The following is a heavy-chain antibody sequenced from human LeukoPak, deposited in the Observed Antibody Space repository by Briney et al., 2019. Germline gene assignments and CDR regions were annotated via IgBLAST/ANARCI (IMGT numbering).Heavy chain of an antibody. V-gene: IGHV4-34*01. D-gene: IGHD3-10*01. CDR3: ARHGNSSSTPNLYYYGSGSYYIGYNWFDP. J-gene: IGHJ5*02. CDR1: GGSFSGYY. CDR2: INHSGST. Sequence: SETLSLTCAVYGGSFSGYYWSWIRQPPGKGLEWIGEINHSGSTNYNPSLKSRVTISVDTSKNQFSLKLSSVTAADTAVYYCARHGNSSSTPNLYYYGSGSYYIGYNWFDPWGQGTLVTVSS.